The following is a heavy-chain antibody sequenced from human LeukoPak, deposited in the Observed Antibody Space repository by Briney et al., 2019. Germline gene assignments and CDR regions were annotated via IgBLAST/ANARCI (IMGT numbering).Heavy chain of an antibody. CDR2: DKSDVSST. CDR3: ARSILGIADY. Sequence: GRSLRLSCAASGFTFSSYWMHWVRQSPGKALIWVSRDKSDVSSTNYADSVKGRFPISRDTATTTLYLQMNSLRAEDTAVYYCARSILGIADYWGQGTLVTVSS. J-gene: IGHJ4*02. V-gene: IGHV3-74*01. CDR1: GFTFSSYW. D-gene: IGHD7-27*01.